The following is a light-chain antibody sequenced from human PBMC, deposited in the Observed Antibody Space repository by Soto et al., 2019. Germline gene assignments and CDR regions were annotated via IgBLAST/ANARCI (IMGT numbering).Light chain of an antibody. CDR1: PSVSNNY. CDR3: QQYGSSGT. Sequence: DTEWAPSPGTLSLLPGARANLSWRARPSVSNNYLAWYKQKPGQAPRLLIDGASNRATGIPDRFSGSGSGTDFTLTIRRLAPDDFAVYYCQQYGSSGTFGQGTRLEIK. V-gene: IGKV3-20*01. J-gene: IGKJ1*01. CDR2: GAS.